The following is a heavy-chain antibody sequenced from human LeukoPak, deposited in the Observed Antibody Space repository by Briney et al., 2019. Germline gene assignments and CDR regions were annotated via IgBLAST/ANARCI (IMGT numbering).Heavy chain of an antibody. D-gene: IGHD4-17*01. CDR3: ASRGDYGAS. CDR1: GFTFRSYS. J-gene: IGHJ3*01. Sequence: GGSLRLSCAASGFTFRSYSMNWVRQAPGKGLEWVSSISSSSSYIYYADSVEGRFTISRDNAKNSLYLQMNSLRAEDTAVYYCASRGDYGASWGQGTMVTVSS. CDR2: ISSSSSYI. V-gene: IGHV3-21*01.